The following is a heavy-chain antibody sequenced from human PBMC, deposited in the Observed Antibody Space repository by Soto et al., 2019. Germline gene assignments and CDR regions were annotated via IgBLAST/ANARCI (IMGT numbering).Heavy chain of an antibody. CDR1: GFTFSSYW. D-gene: IGHD3-10*01. V-gene: IGHV3-74*01. CDR3: ARDDEWFGSFDP. J-gene: IGHJ5*02. Sequence: EVQLVESGGGLVQPGGFLRLSCAASGFTFSSYWMHWVRQAPGKGLVWVSRINSDGSSTNYAASVKARFTTSRDIAENARYLQMSRLRAEDTAVYYGARDDEWFGSFDPSCRGTLVVVST. CDR2: INSDGSST.